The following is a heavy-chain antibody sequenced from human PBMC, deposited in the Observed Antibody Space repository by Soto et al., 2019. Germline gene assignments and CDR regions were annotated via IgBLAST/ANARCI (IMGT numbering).Heavy chain of an antibody. CDR2: ISSNGGST. D-gene: IGHD6-13*01. CDR3: VIPASRYSSSWYVVDY. V-gene: IGHV3-64D*06. J-gene: IGHJ4*02. CDR1: GFTFSSYA. Sequence: GGSLRLSCSASGFTFSSYAMHWVRQAPGKGLEYVSAISSNGGSTYYADSVKGRFTISRDNSKNTLYLQMSSLRAEDTAVYYCVIPASRYSSSWYVVDYWGQGTLVTVS.